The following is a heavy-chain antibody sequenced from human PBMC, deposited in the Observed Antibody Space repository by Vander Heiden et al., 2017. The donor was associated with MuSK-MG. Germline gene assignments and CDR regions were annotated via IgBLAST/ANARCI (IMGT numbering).Heavy chain of an antibody. CDR1: GFTSGGYS. V-gene: IGHV3-21*01. CDR2: ISSSSSYR. Sequence: EVQLVESGGGLVKPGGSMRLSCAAAGFTSGGYSMNGVRQGAGKGLEWVSAISSSSSYRYYADSVKGRFTISRDNAKNSLYLQMNSLRAEDTAVYDCARSLAVAGTYYYMDVWGKGTTVTVSS. J-gene: IGHJ6*03. D-gene: IGHD6-19*01. CDR3: ARSLAVAGTYYYMDV.